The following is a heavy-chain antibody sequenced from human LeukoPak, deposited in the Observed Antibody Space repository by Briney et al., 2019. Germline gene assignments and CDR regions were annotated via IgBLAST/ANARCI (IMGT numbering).Heavy chain of an antibody. CDR3: ARDMYSSGWMTSDYHYYGMDV. Sequence: ASVKVSCKASGYTFTSYYMHWVRQAPGQGLEWMGIINPSGGSTSYAQKFQGRVTMTRDTSTSTVYMELSSLRSEDTAVYYCARDMYSSGWMTSDYHYYGMDVWGQGTTVTVSS. CDR1: GYTFTSYY. D-gene: IGHD6-19*01. CDR2: INPSGGST. V-gene: IGHV1-46*01. J-gene: IGHJ6*02.